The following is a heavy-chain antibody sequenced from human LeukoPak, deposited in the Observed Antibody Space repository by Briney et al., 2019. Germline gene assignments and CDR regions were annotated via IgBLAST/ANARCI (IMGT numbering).Heavy chain of an antibody. D-gene: IGHD2-2*01. CDR2: ISWNSGSI. V-gene: IGHV3-9*01. CDR3: AKGVVPAASLYYGLDV. J-gene: IGHJ6*02. CDR1: GFTFDDYA. Sequence: GGSLRLSCAASGFTFDDYAMHRVRQAPGKGLEWVSGISWNSGSIGYADSVRGRFTISRDNAKNSLYLQMNSLGGEDTALYYCAKGVVPAASLYYGLDVWGQGTTVTVSS.